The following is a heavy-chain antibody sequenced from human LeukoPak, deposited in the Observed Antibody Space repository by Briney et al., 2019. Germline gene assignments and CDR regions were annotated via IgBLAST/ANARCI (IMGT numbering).Heavy chain of an antibody. J-gene: IGHJ3*01. D-gene: IGHD1-26*01. CDR3: ARKWRRGYYLNGGFDV. V-gene: IGHV4-34*01. CDR1: GFTFSSYG. Sequence: GSLRLSCAASGFTFSSYGMNWVRQAPGKGLEWIGEINYNGNTQYKPSLKTRVTISVDTSKKQFSLKLTSVTAADTAMYYCARKWRRGYYLNGGFDVWGQGTMVTVSS. CDR2: INYNGNT.